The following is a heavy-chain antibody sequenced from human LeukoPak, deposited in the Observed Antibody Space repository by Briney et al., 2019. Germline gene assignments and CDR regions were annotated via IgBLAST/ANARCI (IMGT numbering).Heavy chain of an antibody. V-gene: IGHV4-61*02. CDR3: VGTYDILTGYTPYFDY. J-gene: IGHJ4*02. D-gene: IGHD3-9*01. CDR2: IYTSGST. CDR1: GGSISSGSYY. Sequence: PSETLSLTCTVSGGSISSGSYYWSWIRQPAGKGLEWIGRIYTSGSTNYNPSLKSRVIISVDTSKNQFSLKLSSVTAADTAVYYCVGTYDILTGYTPYFDYWGQGTLVTVSS.